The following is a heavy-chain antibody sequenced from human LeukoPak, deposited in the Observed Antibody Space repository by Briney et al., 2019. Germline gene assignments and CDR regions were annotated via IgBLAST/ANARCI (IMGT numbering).Heavy chain of an antibody. V-gene: IGHV3-21*04. CDR1: GFTFSSYS. D-gene: IGHD2-15*01. Sequence: GGSLRLSCAASGFTFSSYSMNWVRQAPGKGLEWVSSISSSSSYIYYADSVKGRFIISRDNSKNTLYLQMNSLRAEDTALYYCAKDRTMCSGGSCYWPIDYWGQGTLVTVSS. CDR3: AKDRTMCSGGSCYWPIDY. CDR2: ISSSSSYI. J-gene: IGHJ4*02.